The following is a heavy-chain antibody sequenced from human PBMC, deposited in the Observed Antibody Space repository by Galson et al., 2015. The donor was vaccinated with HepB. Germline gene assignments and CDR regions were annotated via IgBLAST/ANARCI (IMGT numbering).Heavy chain of an antibody. V-gene: IGHV3-23*01. D-gene: IGHD2-21*02. CDR2: ISGSGGST. J-gene: IGHJ2*01. CDR3: AKDLFGNCGGDCYQDWYFDL. CDR1: GFTFSSYA. Sequence: SLRLSCAASGFTFSSYAMSWVRQAPGKGLEWVSAISGSGGSTYYADSVKGRFTISRDNSKNTLYLQMNSLRAEDTAVYYCAKDLFGNCGGDCYQDWYFDLWGRGTLVTVSS.